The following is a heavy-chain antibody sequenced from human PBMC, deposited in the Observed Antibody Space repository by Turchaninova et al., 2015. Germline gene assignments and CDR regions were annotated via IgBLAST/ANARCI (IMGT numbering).Heavy chain of an antibody. CDR1: GFKFDDSV. D-gene: IGHD3-22*01. V-gene: IGHV3-9*03. CDR3: VKDNSHNYESSDSYLDS. CDR2: FSWGGGHI. Sequence: EALLVEFGGGVVKPGGSLRRSCAATGFKFDDSVLNWFRKGNGKGLEGAFGFSWGGGHIHYVGSFKDRFIISREKAKNPLYLQMNSLRNEDLALYYCVKDNSHNYESSDSYLDSWGQGALVTVSS. J-gene: IGHJ4*02.